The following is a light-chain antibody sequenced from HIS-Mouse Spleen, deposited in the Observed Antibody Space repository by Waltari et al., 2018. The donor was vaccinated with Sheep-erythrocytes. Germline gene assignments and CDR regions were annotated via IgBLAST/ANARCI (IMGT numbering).Light chain of an antibody. V-gene: IGLV1-44*01. Sequence: QSVLTQPHSASGTPGQRFTISCSGRSSNIGSNPAYGYQQLPGTAPKLLIYSNNQRPSGVPDRFSGSKSGTSASLAISGLQSEDEADYYCAAWDDSLNGPVFGGGTNLTVL. CDR1: SSNIGSNP. CDR2: SNN. J-gene: IGLJ3*02. CDR3: AAWDDSLNGPV.